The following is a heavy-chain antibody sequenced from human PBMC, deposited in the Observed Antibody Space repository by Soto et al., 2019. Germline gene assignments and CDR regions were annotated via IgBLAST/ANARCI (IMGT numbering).Heavy chain of an antibody. CDR2: TRNKANSYTT. CDR1: GFTFSDHY. Sequence: GGSLRLSCAASGFTFSDHYMDWVRQAPGKGLEWVGRTRNKANSYTTEYAASAKGRFTISSEDSKTSLYLKMNSLKTEDTAVYYCAREEDSGYDFHDAFDIWGQGTMVTVSS. D-gene: IGHD5-12*01. CDR3: AREEDSGYDFHDAFDI. J-gene: IGHJ3*02. V-gene: IGHV3-72*01.